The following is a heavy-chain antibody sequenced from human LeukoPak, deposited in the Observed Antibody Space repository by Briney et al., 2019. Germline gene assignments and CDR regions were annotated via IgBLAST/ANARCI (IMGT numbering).Heavy chain of an antibody. CDR3: AREDVRLVGGAFDI. Sequence: GGSLRLSCAASGFILSSYWMHWVRQGPGKGLVWVSHINSDGSSTRHADSVKGRLTISRDNAKNTLYLQMNSLRAEDTAVYYCAREDVRLVGGAFDIWGQGTVVTVSS. CDR2: INSDGSST. J-gene: IGHJ3*02. CDR1: GFILSSYW. D-gene: IGHD3-16*01. V-gene: IGHV3-74*01.